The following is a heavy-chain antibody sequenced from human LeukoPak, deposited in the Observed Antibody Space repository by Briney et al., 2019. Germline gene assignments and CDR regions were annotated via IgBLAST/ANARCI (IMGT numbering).Heavy chain of an antibody. Sequence: GGSLRLSCAASGFTFSSYGMHWVRQAPGKGLEWVAVISYDGSNKYYADSVKGRFTISRDNSKNTLYLQMNGLRAEDTAVYYCAKELGYYDSSGPPDYWGQGTLVTVSS. CDR2: ISYDGSNK. CDR1: GFTFSSYG. CDR3: AKELGYYDSSGPPDY. D-gene: IGHD3-22*01. J-gene: IGHJ4*02. V-gene: IGHV3-30*18.